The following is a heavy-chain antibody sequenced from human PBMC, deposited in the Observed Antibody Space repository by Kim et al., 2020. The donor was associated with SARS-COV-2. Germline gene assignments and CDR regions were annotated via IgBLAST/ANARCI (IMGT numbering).Heavy chain of an antibody. CDR1: GFTFSDYY. V-gene: IGHV3-11*01. CDR3: ARDWGYSYGTN. D-gene: IGHD5-18*01. CDR2: ISGSSNTI. Sequence: GGSLRLSCAASGFTFSDYYMSWIRQAPGKGLEWVSYISGSSNTIYYADSVKGRFTISRDNANNSLYLQINSLRAEDTAVYYCARDWGYSYGTNWGQGTLVTVSS. J-gene: IGHJ4*02.